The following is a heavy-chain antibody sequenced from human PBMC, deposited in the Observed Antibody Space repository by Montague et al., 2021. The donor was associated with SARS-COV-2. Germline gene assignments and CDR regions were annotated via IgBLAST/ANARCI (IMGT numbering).Heavy chain of an antibody. CDR1: GGPISSSSYY. CDR3: ARVGRQQLVRLSSMDV. CDR2: IYYSGST. D-gene: IGHD6-13*01. V-gene: IGHV4-39*07. J-gene: IGHJ6*02. Sequence: SETLSPTCTVSGGPISSSSYYWGWIRRPPGKGLEWIGSIYYSGSTYYXPSLKSRVTISVDTSKNQFSLKLSSVTAADTAVYYCARVGRQQLVRLSSMDVWGQGTTVTVSS.